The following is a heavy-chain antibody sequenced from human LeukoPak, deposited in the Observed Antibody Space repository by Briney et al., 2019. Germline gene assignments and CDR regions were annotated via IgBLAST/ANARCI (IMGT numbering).Heavy chain of an antibody. CDR1: GGSIRSYY. D-gene: IGHD3-22*01. V-gene: IGHV4-4*07. Sequence: SETLSLTCTVSGGSIRSYYCTWIRQPAGKGLEWIGRIYTSGSTNYNPSLKSRVTMSVDTSKNQFSLKLSSVTAADTAVYYCASYRYYYGSSGPSDAFDIWGQGTMVTVSS. CDR2: IYTSGST. CDR3: ASYRYYYGSSGPSDAFDI. J-gene: IGHJ3*02.